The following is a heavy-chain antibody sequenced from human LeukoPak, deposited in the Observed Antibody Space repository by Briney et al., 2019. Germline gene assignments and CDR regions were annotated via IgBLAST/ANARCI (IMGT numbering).Heavy chain of an antibody. J-gene: IGHJ3*02. Sequence: ASVKVSCKASGYTFTGYYIHWVRQAPGQGLEWMGWISAYNGNTNYAQKLQGRVTMTTDTSTSTAYMELRSLRSDDTAVYYCARDWFGGDAFDIWGQGTMVTVSS. D-gene: IGHD3-10*01. V-gene: IGHV1-18*04. CDR1: GYTFTGYY. CDR3: ARDWFGGDAFDI. CDR2: ISAYNGNT.